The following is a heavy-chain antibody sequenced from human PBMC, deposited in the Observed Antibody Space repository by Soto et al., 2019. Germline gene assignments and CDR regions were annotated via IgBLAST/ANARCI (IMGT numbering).Heavy chain of an antibody. CDR1: GYTFTSYG. Sequence: QVQLVQSGAEVKKPGASVKVSCKASGYTFTSYGISWVRQAPGQGLEWMGWISAYNGNTNYAQKLQGRVTMTXXTXTXRAYMELRSLRSDDTAVYYCARDWVYYDSSGYLFDYWGQGTLVTVSS. V-gene: IGHV1-18*01. J-gene: IGHJ4*02. D-gene: IGHD3-22*01. CDR2: ISAYNGNT. CDR3: ARDWVYYDSSGYLFDY.